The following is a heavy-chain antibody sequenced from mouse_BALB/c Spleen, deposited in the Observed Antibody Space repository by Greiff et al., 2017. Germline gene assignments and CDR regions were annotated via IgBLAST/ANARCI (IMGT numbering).Heavy chain of an antibody. V-gene: IGHV1-69*01. CDR3: AGGGLGGYYDY. Sequence: QVQLQQPGAELVMPGASVKMSCKASGYTFTDYWMHWVKQRPGQGLEWIGAIDTSDSYTSYNQKFKGKATLTVDESSSTAYMQLSSLTSEDSAVYYCAGGGLGGYYDYWGQGTTLTVSS. J-gene: IGHJ2*01. CDR1: GYTFTDYW. D-gene: IGHD2-3*01. CDR2: IDTSDSYT.